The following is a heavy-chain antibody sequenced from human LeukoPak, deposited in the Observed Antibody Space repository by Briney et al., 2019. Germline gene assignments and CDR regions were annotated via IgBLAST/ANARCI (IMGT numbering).Heavy chain of an antibody. D-gene: IGHD3-22*01. CDR1: GFTFSSYS. Sequence: GGSLRLSCAASGFTFSSYSIGWVRQAPGKGLEWLSYISSSSSTIYYADSVKGRFTISRDNAKNSVYLQMNSLRAEDTAVYYCARVWNSGYTKDYWGQGTLVTVSS. J-gene: IGHJ4*02. V-gene: IGHV3-48*04. CDR3: ARVWNSGYTKDY. CDR2: ISSSSSTI.